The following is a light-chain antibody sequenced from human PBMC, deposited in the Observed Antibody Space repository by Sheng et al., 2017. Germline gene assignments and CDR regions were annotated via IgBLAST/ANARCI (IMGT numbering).Light chain of an antibody. V-gene: IGKV1-33*01. J-gene: IGKJ4*01. CDR2: DAS. Sequence: DIQMTQSPSSLSASVGDRVTITCQASQDITKYLNWYQQKPGKAPKLLIYDASNLYTGVPSRFSGSGSGTDFVFSINGLQPEDIGTFYCQQYDDVPLTFGGGTKVAIK. CDR3: QQYDDVPLT. CDR1: QDITKY.